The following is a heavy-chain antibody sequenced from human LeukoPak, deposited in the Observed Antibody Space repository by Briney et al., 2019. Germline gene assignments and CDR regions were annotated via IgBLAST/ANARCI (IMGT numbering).Heavy chain of an antibody. CDR1: GFTFSSYS. J-gene: IGHJ6*03. D-gene: IGHD3-22*01. V-gene: IGHV3-21*01. CDR3: ARGGGGYSDYYYYYMDV. Sequence: GGSLRLSCAASGFTFSSYSMNWVRQAPGKGLEWVSSISSSSSYIYYADSVKGRFTISRDNAKNSLYLQMNSLRAEDTAVYYCARGGGGYSDYYYYYMDVWGKGTTVTVSS. CDR2: ISSSSSYI.